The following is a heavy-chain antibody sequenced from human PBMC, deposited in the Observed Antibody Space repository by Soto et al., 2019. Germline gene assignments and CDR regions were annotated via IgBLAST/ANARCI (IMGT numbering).Heavy chain of an antibody. CDR3: ARAFVGSGGDFDY. D-gene: IGHD6-19*01. J-gene: IGHJ4*02. Sequence: AGVKVSCKSSCCTFTSYGISLFRQSPGQGLECMGWISAYNGNTNYAQKLQGRVTMTTDTSTSTAYMELRSLRSDDTAVYYCARAFVGSGGDFDYWGQGTLVTVSS. CDR1: CCTFTSYG. V-gene: IGHV1-18*01. CDR2: ISAYNGNT.